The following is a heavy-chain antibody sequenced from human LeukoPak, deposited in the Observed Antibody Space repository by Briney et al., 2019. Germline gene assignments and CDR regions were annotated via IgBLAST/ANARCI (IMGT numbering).Heavy chain of an antibody. V-gene: IGHV3-7*03. CDR3: AREFLSVAGIDY. CDR2: IKQDGSEK. D-gene: IGHD3-16*02. Sequence: GGSMRLSCAASGFTFSSYWISWVRQAPGKGLEWVANIKQDGSEKYYVDSGKGRFTISRDNAKNTLYLQMNSLRAEDTAVYYCAREFLSVAGIDYCGQGTLVTVSS. CDR1: GFTFSSYW. J-gene: IGHJ4*02.